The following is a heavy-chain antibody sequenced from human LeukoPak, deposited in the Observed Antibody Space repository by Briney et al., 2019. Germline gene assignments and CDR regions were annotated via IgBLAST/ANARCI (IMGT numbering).Heavy chain of an antibody. D-gene: IGHD3-10*01. CDR3: ARSMVRRGSKTSDRDTWSDP. CDR1: GGFISSGDYY. CDR2: IYYSGST. J-gene: IGHJ5*02. Sequence: SQTLSLTCTVSGGFISSGDYYWSWIRQPPGKDLEGIGYIYYSGSTYYNPSLKSRVTISVATSKNQFSLKLSSVTAAATAVYYRARSMVRRGSKTSDRDTWSDPGSQGT. V-gene: IGHV4-30-4*01.